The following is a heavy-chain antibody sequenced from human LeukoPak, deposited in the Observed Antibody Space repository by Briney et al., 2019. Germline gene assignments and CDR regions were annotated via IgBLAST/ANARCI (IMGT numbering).Heavy chain of an antibody. CDR1: GYTFTNYG. CDR2: ISAYSGNT. CDR3: ARDIATIQHQD. D-gene: IGHD5-18*01. Sequence: ASVKVSCKASGYTFTNYGISWVRQAPGQGLEWMGWISAYSGNTNYVEKLQGRVTMTTDTSTSTAYMELRSLRSDDTAVYYCARDIATIQHQDWGQGTLVTVSS. V-gene: IGHV1-18*01. J-gene: IGHJ4*02.